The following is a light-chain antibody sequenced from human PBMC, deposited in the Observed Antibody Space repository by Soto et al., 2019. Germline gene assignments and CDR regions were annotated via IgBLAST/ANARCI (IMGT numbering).Light chain of an antibody. CDR2: EVS. CDR3: CSYAGSNIWV. Sequence: SALTQPPSASGSPGRSVTISCSGTRSDVGDYNSVSWYQQHPGKAPKLMIYEVSKRPQGVPDRFSGSKSGNAASLTVSGLQAEDEADYYCCSYAGSNIWVFGGGTKLT. CDR1: RSDVGDYNS. J-gene: IGLJ3*02. V-gene: IGLV2-8*01.